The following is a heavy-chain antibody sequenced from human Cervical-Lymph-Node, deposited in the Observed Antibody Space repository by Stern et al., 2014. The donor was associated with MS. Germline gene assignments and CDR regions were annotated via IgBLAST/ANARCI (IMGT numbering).Heavy chain of an antibody. CDR2: IRNKGKNYAT. V-gene: IGHV3-73*01. J-gene: IGHJ3*02. CDR3: APSSAI. CDR1: GFTFSASV. Sequence: EVQLEESGGGLVQPGGSLKVSCAASGFTFSASVIHWVRQAPGKGLEWVGRIRNKGKNYATAYAVSVKGRFTISRDDSKNTAYLHMSSLKVEDTAVYYCAPSSAIWGRGTMVTVSS.